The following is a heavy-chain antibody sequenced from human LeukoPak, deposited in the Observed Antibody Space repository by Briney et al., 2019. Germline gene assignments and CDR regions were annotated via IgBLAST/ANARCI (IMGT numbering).Heavy chain of an antibody. CDR2: MNPNSGNT. CDR1: GGTFSSYA. J-gene: IGHJ6*03. CDR3: ARGDIAVAGAPGGYYYYMDV. D-gene: IGHD6-19*01. Sequence: ASVKVSCKASGGTFSSYAISWVRQATGQGLEWMGWMNPNSGNTGYAQKFQGRVTMTRNTSISTAYMELSSLRSEDTAVYYCARGDIAVAGAPGGYYYYMDVWGKGTTVTISS. V-gene: IGHV1-8*02.